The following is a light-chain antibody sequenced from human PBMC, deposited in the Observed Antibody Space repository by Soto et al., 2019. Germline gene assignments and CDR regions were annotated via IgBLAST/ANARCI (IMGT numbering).Light chain of an antibody. V-gene: IGKV3-15*01. J-gene: IGKJ5*01. CDR2: DAS. Sequence: EIVLTRSPATLSLSPGERATLSCRASQSVSSYLAWYQQKPGQAPRLLIYDASTRATGLPARFSGSGSGTEFTLIISSLQSEDSAVYYCQQYDNWPITFGQGTRLEIK. CDR1: QSVSSY. CDR3: QQYDNWPIT.